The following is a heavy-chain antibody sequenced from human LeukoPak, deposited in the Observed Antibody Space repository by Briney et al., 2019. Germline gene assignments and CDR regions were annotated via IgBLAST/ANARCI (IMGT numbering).Heavy chain of an antibody. D-gene: IGHD5-18*01. V-gene: IGHV3-64*01. CDR3: ARDPYSYGYTFDY. Sequence: GGSLRLSCAASGFTFSSYAMHWVRQAPGKGLEYVSAISSNGGSTYYANSVKGRFTISRDNSKNTLYLQMGSLRAEDMAVYYCARDPYSYGYTFDYWGQGTLVTVSS. J-gene: IGHJ4*02. CDR1: GFTFSSYA. CDR2: ISSNGGST.